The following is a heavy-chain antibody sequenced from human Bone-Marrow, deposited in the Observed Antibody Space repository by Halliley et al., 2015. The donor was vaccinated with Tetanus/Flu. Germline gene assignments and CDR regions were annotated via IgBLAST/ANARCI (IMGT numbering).Heavy chain of an antibody. V-gene: IGHV4-59*08. Sequence: WSGYIYLGGTTTHNPPLEDRVSISVDTPKNQSSLNLGYVTAADTAVYFCARRRYNSNGDTFDIWGQGTMVTVSS. J-gene: IGHJ3*02. CDR3: ARRRYNSNGDTFDI. CDR2: IYLGGTT. D-gene: IGHD1-20*01.